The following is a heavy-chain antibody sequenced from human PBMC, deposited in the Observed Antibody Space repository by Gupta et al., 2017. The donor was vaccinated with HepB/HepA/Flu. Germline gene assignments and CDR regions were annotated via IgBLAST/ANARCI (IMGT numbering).Heavy chain of an antibody. V-gene: IGHV4-59*08. CDR1: AGSIDAYF. J-gene: IGHJ3*02. Sequence: QAQLQESGAGLVKPSETLSLTCSVSAGSIDAYFWSWIRKPPGKGLEWMGYGYHSGATSYNPSLRRRVTISVDKYNKQFSLSLASVTAADTALYYCVRNAPADTDAFDIWGLGAMVTVSS. CDR2: GYHSGAT. D-gene: IGHD5-18*01. CDR3: VRNAPADTDAFDI.